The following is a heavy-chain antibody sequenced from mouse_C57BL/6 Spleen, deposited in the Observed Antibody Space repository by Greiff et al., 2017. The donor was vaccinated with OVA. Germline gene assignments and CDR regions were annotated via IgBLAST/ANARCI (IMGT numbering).Heavy chain of an antibody. Sequence: QVQLQQSGPELVKPGASVKISCKASGYSFTSYYIHWVKQRPGQGLEWIGWIYPGSGNTKYNEKFKGKATLTADTSSSTAYMQLSSLTSEDSAVYYCAGSYGYDVGTWFAYWGQGTLVTVSA. V-gene: IGHV1-66*01. J-gene: IGHJ3*01. D-gene: IGHD2-2*01. CDR2: IYPGSGNT. CDR1: GYSFTSYY. CDR3: AGSYGYDVGTWFAY.